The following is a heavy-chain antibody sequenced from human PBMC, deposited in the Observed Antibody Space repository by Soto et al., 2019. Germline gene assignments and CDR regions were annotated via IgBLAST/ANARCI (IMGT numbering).Heavy chain of an antibody. D-gene: IGHD5-18*01. V-gene: IGHV3-15*07. CDR3: TSVGTAKPYYYCDMDV. J-gene: IGHJ6*02. CDR2: IKSKTDGGTT. CDR1: GLTLSKGW. Sequence: GGSLRLSCGASGLTLSKGWVNWVRQAPGKGLEWVGRIKSKTDGGTTDYAAPVKGRFTISRDDSKNTLYLQMNSLKTEDTAVYYCTSVGTAKPYYYCDMDVWGQGTTVTVSS.